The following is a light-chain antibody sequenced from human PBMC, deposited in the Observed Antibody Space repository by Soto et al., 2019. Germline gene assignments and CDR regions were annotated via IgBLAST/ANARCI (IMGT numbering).Light chain of an antibody. J-gene: IGKJ1*01. V-gene: IGKV1-5*01. CDR3: QHYSGSST. Sequence: DIQMTQSPSTLSASVGDRVTITCRASQSISTWLAWYQQKPGKAPKLLISAASSLESGVPSRFSGSGSGTEFPLTISSLQPDDFATYFCQHYSGSSTFGQGTRVEIK. CDR2: AAS. CDR1: QSISTW.